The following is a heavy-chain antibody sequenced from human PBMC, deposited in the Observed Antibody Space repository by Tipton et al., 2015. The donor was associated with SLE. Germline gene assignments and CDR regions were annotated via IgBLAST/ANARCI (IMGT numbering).Heavy chain of an antibody. CDR1: GGSFSGYY. CDR3: VKGWSFDY. J-gene: IGHJ4*02. D-gene: IGHD2-15*01. V-gene: IGHV4-34*01. Sequence: TLSLTCAVYGGSFSGYYWTWIRQLPGKGLEWIGYIYHTGTTYYNPSLKSRATIAVDTSKNEFSLKVTSVTAADTAVYYCVKGWSFDYWGQGALVTVSS. CDR2: IYHTGTT.